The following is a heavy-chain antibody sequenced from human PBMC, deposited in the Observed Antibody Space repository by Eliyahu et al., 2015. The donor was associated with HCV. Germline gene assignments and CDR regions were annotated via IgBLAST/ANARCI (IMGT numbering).Heavy chain of an antibody. J-gene: IGHJ4*02. CDR3: ARSSGREYKSGWYPHSFDY. Sequence: QVQLVQSGAEVKKPGASVKISCKASGYTLTSYAMHWVRQAPGQRLEWMGWINGGNGNIKSSEKFQGRVSVTTDTSATIVYMELSSLTSEDAGVYYCARSSGREYKSGWYPHSFDYWGQGTLVTVSS. D-gene: IGHD6-19*01. V-gene: IGHV1-3*01. CDR2: INGGNGNI. CDR1: GYTLTSYA.